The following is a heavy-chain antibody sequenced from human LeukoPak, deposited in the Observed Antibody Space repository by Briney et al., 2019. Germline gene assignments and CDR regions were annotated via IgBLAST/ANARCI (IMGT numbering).Heavy chain of an antibody. CDR3: ARDRFIMEWIFNQVDY. CDR2: INPNSGGT. CDR1: GYTFTGYY. D-gene: IGHD3-3*01. Sequence: ASVKVSCKASGYTFTGYYMHWVRQAPGQGLEWMGWINPNSGGTNYAQKFQGRVTMTRDTSISTAYMELSRLRSDDTAVYYCARDRFIMEWIFNQVDYWGQGTLVTVSS. J-gene: IGHJ4*02. V-gene: IGHV1-2*02.